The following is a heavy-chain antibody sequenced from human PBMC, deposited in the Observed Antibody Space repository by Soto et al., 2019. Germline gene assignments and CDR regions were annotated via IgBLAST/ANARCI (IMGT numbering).Heavy chain of an antibody. CDR1: GGSISSGGYY. CDR2: IYYSEST. Sequence: SETLSLTCTVSGGSISSGGYYWSWIRQHPGKGLEWIGYIYYSESTYYNTSLKSRVTISVDTSKNQFSLKLSSVTAADTAVYYCASGKVTTPSYSYMDVWGKGTTVTV. J-gene: IGHJ6*03. CDR3: ASGKVTTPSYSYMDV. V-gene: IGHV4-31*03. D-gene: IGHD4-17*01.